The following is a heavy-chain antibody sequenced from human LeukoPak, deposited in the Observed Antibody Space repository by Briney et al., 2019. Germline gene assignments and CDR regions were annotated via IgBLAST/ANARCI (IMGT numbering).Heavy chain of an antibody. V-gene: IGHV4-4*02. J-gene: IGHJ6*02. CDR3: ARERYYGDYPRYGMDV. D-gene: IGHD4-17*01. Sequence: PSETLSLTCAVSGGSISSSNWWSWVRQPPGKGLEWIGEIYHSGSTNYNPSLKSRVTISVDKSKNQFSLKLSSVTAADTAVYYCARERYYGDYPRYGMDVWGQGTTVTVSS. CDR1: GGSISSSNW. CDR2: IYHSGST.